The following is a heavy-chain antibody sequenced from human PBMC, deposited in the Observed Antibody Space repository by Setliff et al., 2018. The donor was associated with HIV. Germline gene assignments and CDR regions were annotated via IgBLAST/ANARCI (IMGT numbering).Heavy chain of an antibody. CDR2: INPNSAGT. CDR1: GYTFSAYY. D-gene: IGHD3-3*01. J-gene: IGHJ6*03. V-gene: IGHV1-2*02. Sequence: ASVKVSCKASGYTFSAYYMYWVRQAPGQGLEWMGWINPNSAGTNYAQKFQGRVTMTWDTSISTAYMELSGLRSDDTAVYYCARVDDFWSGPNTAGYMDVWGKGTTVTVSS. CDR3: ARVDDFWSGPNTAGYMDV.